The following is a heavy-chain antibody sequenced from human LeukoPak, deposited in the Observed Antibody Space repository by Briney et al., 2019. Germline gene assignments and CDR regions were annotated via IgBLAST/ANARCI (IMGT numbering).Heavy chain of an antibody. V-gene: IGHV1-69*05. CDR1: GGTFSSYA. D-gene: IGHD2-15*01. CDR3: ARMESSKYCSGGSCYSGNYFDY. CDR2: IIPIFGTA. Sequence: ASVKVSCKASGGTFSSYAISWVRQAPGQGLEWMGGIIPIFGTANYAQKFQGRVTMTRDTSTSTVYMELSSLRSEDTAVYYCARMESSKYCSGGSCYSGNYFDYWGQGTLVTVSS. J-gene: IGHJ4*02.